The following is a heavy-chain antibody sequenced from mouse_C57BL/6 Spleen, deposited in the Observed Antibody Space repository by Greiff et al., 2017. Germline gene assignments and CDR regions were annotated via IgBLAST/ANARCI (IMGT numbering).Heavy chain of an antibody. CDR3: AQAPGAWFAY. Sequence: QVTLKESGPGILQSSQTLSLTCSFSGFSLSTSGMGVSWIRQPSGKGLEWLAHIYWDDDKRYNPSLKSRLTISKDTSRNQVFLKITSVDTADTATYYCAQAPGAWFAYWGQGTLVTVSA. CDR2: IYWDDDK. D-gene: IGHD4-1*01. V-gene: IGHV8-12*01. CDR1: GFSLSTSGMG. J-gene: IGHJ3*01.